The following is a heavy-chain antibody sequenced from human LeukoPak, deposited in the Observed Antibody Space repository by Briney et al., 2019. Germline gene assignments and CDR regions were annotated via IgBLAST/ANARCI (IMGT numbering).Heavy chain of an antibody. Sequence: GGSLRLSCAASGFTFSSYSMNWVRQAPGKGLEWVPPIIVSSSYIYYADSVKGRFTISRDNAKNSLYLQMNSLRAEDTAVYYCAREGGSPPGYYYYYMDVWGKGTTVTVSS. V-gene: IGHV3-21*01. J-gene: IGHJ6*03. CDR1: GFTFSSYS. CDR2: IIVSSSYI. CDR3: AREGGSPPGYYYYYMDV.